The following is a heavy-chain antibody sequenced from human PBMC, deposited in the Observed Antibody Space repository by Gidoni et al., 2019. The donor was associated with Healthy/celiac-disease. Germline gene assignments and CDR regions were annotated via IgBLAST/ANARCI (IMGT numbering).Heavy chain of an antibody. CDR2: INHSGST. Sequence: QVQLQQWGAGLLKPSETLSLTCAVYGGSFSGYYWSWIRQPPGKGLEWIGEINHSGSTNYNPSLKSRVTISVDTSKNQFSLKLSSVTAADTAVYYCARATSWYPGYFQHWGQGTLVTVSS. D-gene: IGHD6-13*01. CDR1: GGSFSGYY. J-gene: IGHJ1*01. CDR3: ARATSWYPGYFQH. V-gene: IGHV4-34*01.